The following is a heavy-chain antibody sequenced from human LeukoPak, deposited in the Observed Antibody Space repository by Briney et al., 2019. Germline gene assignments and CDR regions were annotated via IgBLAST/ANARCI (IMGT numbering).Heavy chain of an antibody. V-gene: IGHV3-74*01. J-gene: IGHJ3*02. D-gene: IGHD3-3*01. Sequence: GGSLRLSCAASEFTFSSYWMHWVRQAPGKGLVWVSRTNSDGSSTSYADSVKGRFTISRDNAKNTLYLRMKSLRAEDTAVYYCAIGFRIFGVVNDAFDIWGQGTMVTVSS. CDR1: EFTFSSYW. CDR3: AIGFRIFGVVNDAFDI. CDR2: TNSDGSST.